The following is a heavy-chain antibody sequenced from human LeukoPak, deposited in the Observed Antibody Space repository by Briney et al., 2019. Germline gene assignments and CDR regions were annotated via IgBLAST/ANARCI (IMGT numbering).Heavy chain of an antibody. D-gene: IGHD3-3*01. CDR1: GYSISSGFY. CDR3: ARDRGGVVSPFDY. V-gene: IGHV4-38-2*02. CDR2: IYYSGST. Sequence: PSETLSLTCNVSGYSISSGFYWGWIRQPPGKGLEWIASIYYSGSTYQNPSLKSRVTISVDTSKNKFSLKLNSVTAADTAVYYCARDRGGVVSPFDYWGQGVLVTVSS. J-gene: IGHJ4*02.